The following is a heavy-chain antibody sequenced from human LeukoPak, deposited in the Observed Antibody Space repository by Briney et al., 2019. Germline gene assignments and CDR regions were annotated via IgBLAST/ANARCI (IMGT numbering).Heavy chain of an antibody. D-gene: IGHD6-19*01. J-gene: IGHJ4*02. Sequence: GRCLRLSCEASGFTFSGYDMHWVRQAPGKGLEWVALISNEGSNKYPADSVRDRFTISRDNSKSTLYLQMNSLRAEDTAVYYCAKALYSRAWNKWGQGTLVIVSS. CDR2: ISNEGSNK. CDR1: GFTFSGYD. V-gene: IGHV3-30*18. CDR3: AKALYSRAWNK.